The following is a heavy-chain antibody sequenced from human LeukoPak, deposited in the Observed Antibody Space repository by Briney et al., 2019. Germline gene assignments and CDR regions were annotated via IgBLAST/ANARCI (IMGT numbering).Heavy chain of an antibody. CDR2: ISGYNGKI. D-gene: IGHD2-2*01. CDR1: GHTFVIYG. Sequence: ASVKVSCKASGHTFVIYGISWVRQAPGQGLEWMGWISGYNGKINYAQKFQGRVTMTTDTSTSTAYLELRSLTSEDTAVYYCARRFCSSVSCYDDDAFDVWGQGTLVTVSS. CDR3: ARRFCSSVSCYDDDAFDV. J-gene: IGHJ3*01. V-gene: IGHV1-18*01.